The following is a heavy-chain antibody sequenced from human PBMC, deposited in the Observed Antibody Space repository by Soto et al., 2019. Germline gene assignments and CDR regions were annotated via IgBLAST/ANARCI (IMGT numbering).Heavy chain of an antibody. CDR2: IYYSGST. CDR1: GGSISSYY. Sequence: SSETLSLTCTVSGGSISSYYWSWIRQPPGKGLEWIGYIYYSGSTNYNPSLKSRVTISVDTSKNQFSLKLSSVTAADTAVYYCAREVYGHFDYWGQGTLVTVSS. CDR3: AREVYGHFDY. J-gene: IGHJ4*02. V-gene: IGHV4-59*01. D-gene: IGHD4-17*01.